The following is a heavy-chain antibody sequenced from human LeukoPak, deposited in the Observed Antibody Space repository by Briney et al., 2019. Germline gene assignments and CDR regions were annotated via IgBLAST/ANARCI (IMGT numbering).Heavy chain of an antibody. Sequence: SETLSLTCTVYGGSISSYYWSWIRQPPGKGLEWIGYIYYSGSTNYNPSLKSRVTISVDTSKNQFSLKLRSVTAADTAVYYCARYSYDILTGYPKGWFDPWGQGTLVTVSS. D-gene: IGHD3-9*01. J-gene: IGHJ5*02. CDR1: GGSISSYY. CDR3: ARYSYDILTGYPKGWFDP. V-gene: IGHV4-59*01. CDR2: IYYSGST.